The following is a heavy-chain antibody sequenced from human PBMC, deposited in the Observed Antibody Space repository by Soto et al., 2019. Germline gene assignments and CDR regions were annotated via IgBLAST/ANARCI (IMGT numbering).Heavy chain of an antibody. CDR1: GFTFDDYA. D-gene: IGHD3-10*01. CDR2: ISWNSGSI. CDR3: ARNYYGSGPPNVVFDY. J-gene: IGHJ4*02. Sequence: EVQLVESGGGLVQPGRSLRLSCAASGFTFDDYAMHWVRQAPGKGLEWVSGISWNSGSIGYADSVKGRFTISRDNAKNSLYLQMNSLRAEDTAVYYCARNYYGSGPPNVVFDYWGQGTLVTVSS. V-gene: IGHV3-9*01.